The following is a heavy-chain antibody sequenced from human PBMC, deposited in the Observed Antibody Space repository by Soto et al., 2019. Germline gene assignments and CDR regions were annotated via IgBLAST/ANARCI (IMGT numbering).Heavy chain of an antibody. CDR2: IIPIFGTA. CDR3: ARVRGVDYYN. J-gene: IGHJ4*02. V-gene: IGHV1-69*13. CDR1: GGTFSIYA. D-gene: IGHD2-21*01. Sequence: VASVKVSCKASGGTFSIYAIIWVRQAPGQGLEWMGGIIPIFGTANYAQKFQGRVTITADESTSTAYMELSSLRSEDTAVYYCARVRGVDYYNWGQGTLVTVSS.